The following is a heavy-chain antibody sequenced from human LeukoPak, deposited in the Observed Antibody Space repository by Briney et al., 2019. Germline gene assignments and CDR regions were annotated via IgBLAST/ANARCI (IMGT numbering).Heavy chain of an antibody. CDR3: ARVPRYDGYYFDY. CDR2: ISTYNGNT. Sequence: ASVKVSCKASGYSFVLYGISWVRQAPGQGPEWRGWISTYNGNTKYAEKFQGRVTMTTDTPTSTAYMELRSLRSEDTAVYYCARVPRYDGYYFDYWGQGTLVTVSS. D-gene: IGHD5-12*01. CDR1: GYSFVLYG. V-gene: IGHV1-18*01. J-gene: IGHJ4*02.